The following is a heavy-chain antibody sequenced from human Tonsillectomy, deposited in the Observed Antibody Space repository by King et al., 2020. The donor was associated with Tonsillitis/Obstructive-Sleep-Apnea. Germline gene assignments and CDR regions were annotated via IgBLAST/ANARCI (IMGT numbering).Heavy chain of an antibody. CDR1: GGSISSYY. V-gene: IGHV4-59*08. D-gene: IGHD5-18*01. J-gene: IGHJ3*02. CDR3: ATMGIHLWLGAFDI. CDR2: IYYSGST. Sequence: QLQESGPGLVKPSETLSLTCTVSGGSISSYYWSWIRQPPGKGLEWIGYIYYSGSTNYNPSLKSRVTISVDTSKNQFSLKLSSVTAADTAVYYCATMGIHLWLGAFDIWGQGTMVTVSS.